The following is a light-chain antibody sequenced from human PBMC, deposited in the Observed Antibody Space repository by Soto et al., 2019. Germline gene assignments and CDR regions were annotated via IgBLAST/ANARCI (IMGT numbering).Light chain of an antibody. CDR2: DAS. Sequence: EIVLTQSPATLSLPPGERATLSCRASQSVDSSLAWYQQKPGQAPRLLIYDASNRATGSPARFSGSGSGTYFTLTISSLEPEEFAVYYCQQRRHRPITFGQGTRLEIK. CDR1: QSVDSS. CDR3: QQRRHRPIT. J-gene: IGKJ5*01. V-gene: IGKV3-11*01.